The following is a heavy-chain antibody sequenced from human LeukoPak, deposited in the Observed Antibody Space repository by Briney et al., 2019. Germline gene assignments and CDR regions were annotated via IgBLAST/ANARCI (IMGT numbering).Heavy chain of an antibody. CDR3: AKDRVVGGYAYYFDS. CDR1: GFTFTDYA. D-gene: IGHD3-16*01. CDR2: ITNSGDST. Sequence: SGGSLRLSCTASGFTFTDYALTWVRQSPRKGLEYVSSITNSGDSTFYAASVKGRFTISRDNSKNTLYLQMDSLRVHDTAVYFCAKDRVVGGYAYYFDSWGQGTLVTVSS. V-gene: IGHV3-23*01. J-gene: IGHJ4*02.